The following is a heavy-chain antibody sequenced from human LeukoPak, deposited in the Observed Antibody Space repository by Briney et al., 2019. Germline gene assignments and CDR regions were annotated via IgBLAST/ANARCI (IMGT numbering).Heavy chain of an antibody. CDR3: ATEQVGYCSSTSCYLGY. J-gene: IGHJ4*02. D-gene: IGHD2-2*01. V-gene: IGHV1-2*02. Sequence: ASVKVSCKASGYTFTGYYMHWVRQAPGQGLEWMGWINPNSGGTNYAQKFQGRVTMTRDTSISTAYMELSRLGSDDTAVYYCATEQVGYCSSTSCYLGYWGQGTLVTVSS. CDR1: GYTFTGYY. CDR2: INPNSGGT.